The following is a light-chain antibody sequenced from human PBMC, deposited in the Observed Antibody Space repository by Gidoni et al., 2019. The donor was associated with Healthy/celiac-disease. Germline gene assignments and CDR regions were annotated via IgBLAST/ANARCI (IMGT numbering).Light chain of an antibody. CDR1: GRDVGSYNL. CDR3: CSYAGSSTLV. V-gene: IGLV2-23*02. Sequence: QTALTQPASVAGSPGQAITISCTGTGRDVGSYNLVTWYQQHPGKAPELMIYEVSKRPSGVSTRFSGSKSGNTASLTISGLQAEDEADYYCCSYAGSSTLVFGVGTELTVL. J-gene: IGLJ2*01. CDR2: EVS.